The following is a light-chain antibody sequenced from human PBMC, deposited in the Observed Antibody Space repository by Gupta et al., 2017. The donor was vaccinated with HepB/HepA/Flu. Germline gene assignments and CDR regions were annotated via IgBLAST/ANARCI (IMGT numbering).Light chain of an antibody. Sequence: QAGLTQPPSVSKGLRQTATLTCTGNSNNVGNQGAAWLQQHQGHPPKLLSYRNNNRPSGISEGFSASRSGNTAALTITGLQPEDEADYYCSAWDSSLSHVVFGGGTKLTVL. CDR2: RNN. CDR1: SNNVGNQG. J-gene: IGLJ2*01. CDR3: SAWDSSLSHVV. V-gene: IGLV10-54*04.